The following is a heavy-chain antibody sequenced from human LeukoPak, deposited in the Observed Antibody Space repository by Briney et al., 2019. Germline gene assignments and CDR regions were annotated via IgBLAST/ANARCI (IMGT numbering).Heavy chain of an antibody. J-gene: IGHJ3*02. D-gene: IGHD5-18*01. CDR3: ARLRYPDTAMAHDAFDI. CDR1: GYTFTGYY. CDR2: INPSSGGT. V-gene: IGHV1-2*02. Sequence: ASVKVSCKASGYTFTGYYMHWVRQAPGQGLEWMGWINPSSGGTNYAQKFQGRVTMTRDTSISTAYMELSRLRSDDTAVYYCARLRYPDTAMAHDAFDIWGQGTMVTVSS.